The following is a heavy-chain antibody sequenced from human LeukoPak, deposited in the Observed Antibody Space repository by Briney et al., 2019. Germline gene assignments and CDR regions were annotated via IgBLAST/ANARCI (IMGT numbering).Heavy chain of an antibody. J-gene: IGHJ4*02. CDR1: GFSSGDYD. CDR2: INWNGGST. Sequence: GGSLRLSCAASGFSSGDYDMSWVRQAPGKGLEWVSGINWNGGSTGYADSVKGRFTISRDNAKNSLYLQMSSLRAEDTALYYCAREEGGYFDYWGQGTLVTVSS. D-gene: IGHD3-16*01. V-gene: IGHV3-20*04. CDR3: AREEGGYFDY.